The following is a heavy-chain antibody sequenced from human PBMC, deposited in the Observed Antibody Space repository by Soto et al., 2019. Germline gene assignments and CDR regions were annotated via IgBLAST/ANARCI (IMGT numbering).Heavy chain of an antibody. V-gene: IGHV4-59*01. J-gene: IGHJ4*02. CDR2: IYYSGST. Sequence: SETLSLTCAVSGGSISRYYWSWIRQPPGKGLEWIGYIYYSGSTNYNPSLKSRVTISVDTSKNQFSLKLSSVTAADTAVYYCAGGRYYDSSGYYYAMAYYWGQGTLVTVSS. CDR3: AGGRYYDSSGYYYAMAYY. CDR1: GGSISRYY. D-gene: IGHD3-22*01.